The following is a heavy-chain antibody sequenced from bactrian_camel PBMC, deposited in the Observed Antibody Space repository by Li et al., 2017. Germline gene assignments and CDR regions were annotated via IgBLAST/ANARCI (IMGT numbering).Heavy chain of an antibody. D-gene: IGHD7*01. V-gene: IGHV3S1*01. CDR3: ATSLTDNWLRGFGY. Sequence: QLVESGGDLVHPGGSLRLSCAASGFTSIPFSSYTMYWVRQAPGKGLEWVSSISSGGSRTRYADSVKGRFTISRDNLQMNSLKSEDTGLYYCATSLTDNWLRGFGYWGQGTQVTVS. CDR2: ISSGGSRT. J-gene: IGHJ6*01. CDR1: GFTSIPFSSYT.